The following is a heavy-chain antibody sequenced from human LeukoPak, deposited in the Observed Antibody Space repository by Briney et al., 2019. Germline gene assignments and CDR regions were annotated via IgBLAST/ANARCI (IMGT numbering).Heavy chain of an antibody. Sequence: GRSLRLSCAASGFTFSSYAMHWVRQAPGKGLEWVAVISYDGSNKYYADSVKGRFTISRDNSKNTLYLQMNSLRAEDTAVYYCARAAGTKNYYYYGMDVWGQGTTVTVSS. CDR3: ARAAGTKNYYYYGMDV. CDR1: GFTFSSYA. CDR2: ISYDGSNK. D-gene: IGHD1-7*01. V-gene: IGHV3-30-3*01. J-gene: IGHJ6*02.